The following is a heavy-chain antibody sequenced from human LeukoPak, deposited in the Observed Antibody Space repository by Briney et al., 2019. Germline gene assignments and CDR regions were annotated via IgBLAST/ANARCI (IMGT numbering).Heavy chain of an antibody. CDR1: GGTFSSYT. V-gene: IGHV1-69*04. D-gene: IGHD5-24*01. CDR3: AREFIKLGRDGYSYSDY. CDR2: IIPILGMA. J-gene: IGHJ4*02. Sequence: SVKVSCKASGGTFSSYTISWVRQAPGQGLEWMGRIIPILGMANYAQKFQGRVTITADKSTSTAYMELSSLRSEDTAVYYCAREFIKLGRDGYSYSDYWGQGTLVTVSS.